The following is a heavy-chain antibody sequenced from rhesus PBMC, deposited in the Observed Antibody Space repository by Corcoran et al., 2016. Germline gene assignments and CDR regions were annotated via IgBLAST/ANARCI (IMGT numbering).Heavy chain of an antibody. J-gene: IGHJ4*01. CDR2: VNPNGDSR. CDR3: VRECAGRGYFDY. V-gene: IGHV3-8*01. Sequence: EVQLVESGGGLVQPGGSLRLSCRTSGLPFSTYYMYWVRQAPGRGLEWVSTVNPNGDSRGYADSVKGRFTTSKETAKNTLFLQMDSLKTEDTAVYYCVRECAGRGYFDYWGQGVLVTVSS. CDR1: GLPFSTYY.